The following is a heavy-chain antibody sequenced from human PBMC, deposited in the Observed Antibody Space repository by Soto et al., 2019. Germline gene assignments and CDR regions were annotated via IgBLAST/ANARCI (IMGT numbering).Heavy chain of an antibody. CDR1: GGSTSSYY. Sequence: SETLSLTCSVSGGSTSSYYWSWIRQPPGKGLEWIGYIYYSGSTYYSPSLKSRVTMSIDTSKNQVSLKLSSVTVADTAVYYCARDPAPWGQGALVTVSS. CDR3: ARDPAP. V-gene: IGHV4-59*12. CDR2: IYYSGST. J-gene: IGHJ5*02.